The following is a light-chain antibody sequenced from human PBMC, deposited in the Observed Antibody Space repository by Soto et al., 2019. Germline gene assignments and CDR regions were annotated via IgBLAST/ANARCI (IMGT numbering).Light chain of an antibody. J-gene: IGLJ1*01. CDR1: SSNIGRNF. Sequence: QSVLTQPPSASGTPGQSVTISCSGGSSNIGRNFVYWYQQFPGAAPKLLIYENNKRPSGIPDRFSGSKSGTSATLGITGLQTGDEADYYCGTWDSSLSAGVFGTGTKVTVL. CDR2: ENN. CDR3: GTWDSSLSAGV. V-gene: IGLV1-51*02.